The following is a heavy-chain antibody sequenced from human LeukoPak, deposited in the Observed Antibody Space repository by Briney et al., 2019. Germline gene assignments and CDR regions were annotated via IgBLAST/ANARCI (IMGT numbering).Heavy chain of an antibody. J-gene: IGHJ6*03. D-gene: IGHD2-2*01. Sequence: GPVKVSCKASGYTFTSYGISWVRQAPGQGLEWMGWISGYNGNTNYAQKLQGRVTMTTDTSTSTAYMELRSLRSDDTAVYYCARVPAAGEYYYYYYYMDVWGKGTTVTISS. CDR1: GYTFTSYG. CDR2: ISGYNGNT. CDR3: ARVPAAGEYYYYYYYMDV. V-gene: IGHV1-18*01.